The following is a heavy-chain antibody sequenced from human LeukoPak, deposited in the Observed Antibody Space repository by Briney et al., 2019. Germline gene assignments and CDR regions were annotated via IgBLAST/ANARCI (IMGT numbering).Heavy chain of an antibody. V-gene: IGHV1-8*01. CDR1: GYTFTTYD. Sequence: GASVKVSCKASGYTFTTYDINWVRQATGQGLEWMGWMNPNSGNTGYAQKFQGRVTMTRNTSISTAYMELSSLRSEDTAVYYCARGLGVLAATTWAFDIWGHGTMVTVSS. CDR2: MNPNSGNT. D-gene: IGHD2-15*01. J-gene: IGHJ3*02. CDR3: ARGLGVLAATTWAFDI.